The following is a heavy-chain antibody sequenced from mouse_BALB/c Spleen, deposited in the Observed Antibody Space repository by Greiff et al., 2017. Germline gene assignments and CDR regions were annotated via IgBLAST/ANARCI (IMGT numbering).Heavy chain of an antibody. J-gene: IGHJ3*01. V-gene: IGHV1-69*02. CDR2: IDPSDSYT. Sequence: QVQLQQPGAELVKPGASVKLSCKASGYTFTSYWMHWVKQRPGQGLEWIGEIDPSDSYTNYNQKFKGKATLTVDKSSSTPYMQLSSLTSEDSAVYYCAGPAYDYKRGTWFAYWGQGTLVTVSA. CDR1: GYTFTSYW. D-gene: IGHD2-4*01. CDR3: AGPAYDYKRGTWFAY.